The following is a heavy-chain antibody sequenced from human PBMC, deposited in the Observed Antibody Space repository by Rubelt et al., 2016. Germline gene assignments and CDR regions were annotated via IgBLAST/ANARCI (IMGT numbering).Heavy chain of an antibody. J-gene: IGHJ4*02. Sequence: RGLEYVALIDQVGNQKLYVDPVRGRFTISRDNVKNSLYLQMTSLRAEDTAAYYCARVSRGAHRIVADSGDYWFDYWGQGALVTVSP. V-gene: IGHV3-7*03. CDR2: IDQVGNQK. D-gene: IGHD5-12*01. CDR3: ARVSRGAHRIVADSGDYWFDY.